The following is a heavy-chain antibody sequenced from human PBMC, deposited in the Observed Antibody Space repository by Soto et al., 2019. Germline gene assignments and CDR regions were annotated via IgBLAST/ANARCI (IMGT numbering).Heavy chain of an antibody. J-gene: IGHJ5*02. D-gene: IGHD2-21*02. Sequence: SATLSLTCTVSGGSVSSGSYYWSWIRQPPGKGLEWIGYIYYSGSTNYNPSLKSRVTISVDTSKNQFSLKLSSVTAEATALYYCARVNIVVVTANWFDPWGHGTLVTVSS. CDR1: GGSVSSGSYY. V-gene: IGHV4-61*01. CDR2: IYYSGST. CDR3: ARVNIVVVTANWFDP.